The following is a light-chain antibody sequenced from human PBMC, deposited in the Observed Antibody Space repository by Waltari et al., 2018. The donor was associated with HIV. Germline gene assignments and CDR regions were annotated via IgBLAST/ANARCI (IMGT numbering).Light chain of an antibody. J-gene: IGLJ3*02. V-gene: IGLV3-21*02. Sequence: SYVLTQSPSVSVAPGQTGRITCGGKNIESKSVHWYQQNSGQAPVLVVYADRVRPSGIPGRFSGSNSGNAATLTISRVEAGDEADYYCQVWDSSSDHGVLFGGWTRLTVL. CDR1: NIESKS. CDR3: QVWDSSSDHGVL. CDR2: ADR.